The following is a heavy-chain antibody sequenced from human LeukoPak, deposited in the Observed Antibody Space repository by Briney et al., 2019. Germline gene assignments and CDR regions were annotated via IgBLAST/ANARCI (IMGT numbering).Heavy chain of an antibody. CDR2: MNPNSGGT. V-gene: IGHV1-2*02. CDR1: GYTFTGYY. J-gene: IGHJ4*02. CDR3: AREMSPTDPFFDY. Sequence: ASVKVSCKASGYTFTGYYMHWVRQAPGQGLEWMGWMNPNSGGTNFQGRVTMTRDTSISAVYMELSRLTSDDTAVYYCAREMSPTDPFFDYWGQGTSVTVSS.